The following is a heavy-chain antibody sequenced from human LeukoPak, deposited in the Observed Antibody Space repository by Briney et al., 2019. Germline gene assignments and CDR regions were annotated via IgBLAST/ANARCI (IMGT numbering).Heavy chain of an antibody. Sequence: SETLSLTCTVSGGSISSGDYYWSWIRQPPGKGLEWIGYIYYSGSTNYNPSLKSRVTISVDTSKNQFSLKLSSVTAADTAVYYCASFPGGSYYYMDVWGKGTTVTVSS. CDR1: GGSISSGDYY. CDR3: ASFPGGSYYYMDV. CDR2: IYYSGST. D-gene: IGHD3-10*01. V-gene: IGHV4-61*08. J-gene: IGHJ6*03.